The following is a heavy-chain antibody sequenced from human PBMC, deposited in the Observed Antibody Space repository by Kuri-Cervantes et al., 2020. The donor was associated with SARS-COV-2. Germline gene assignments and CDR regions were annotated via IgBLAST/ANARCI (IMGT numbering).Heavy chain of an antibody. CDR1: GFTFSSYS. CDR2: ISYDGSNK. D-gene: IGHD6-13*01. Sequence: GESLKISCAASGFTFSSYSMNWVRQAPGKGLEWVAVISYDGSNKYYADSVKGRFTISRDNSKNTLYLQTNSLRAEDTAVYYCARDLNRYSSSWGAFDIWGQGTMVTVSS. J-gene: IGHJ3*02. V-gene: IGHV3-30*03. CDR3: ARDLNRYSSSWGAFDI.